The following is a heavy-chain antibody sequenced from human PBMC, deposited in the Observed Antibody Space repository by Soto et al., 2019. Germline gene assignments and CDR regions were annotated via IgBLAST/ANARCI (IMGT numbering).Heavy chain of an antibody. J-gene: IGHJ6*04. CDR1: GYTLSSLG. CDR3: ARGAGSNHNHLDL. Sequence: PGGSLTLSCIASGYTLSSLGIHLVRQAPGKGLEWVAVMWYDGSLQYYSDSVRGRLNMSRDVSKNSVYVEMNSLRAEDTAVYYCARGAGSNHNHLDLWGRGTTVTVSS. CDR2: MWYDGSLQ. V-gene: IGHV3-33*03. D-gene: IGHD1-26*01.